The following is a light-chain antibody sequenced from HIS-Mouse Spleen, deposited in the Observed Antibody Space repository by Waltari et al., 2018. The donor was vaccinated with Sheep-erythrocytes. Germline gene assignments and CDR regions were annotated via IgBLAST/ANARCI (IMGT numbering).Light chain of an antibody. CDR3: QQYYSYPRT. Sequence: AIRMTLSTSALSASTGDRVTITCRARKAISSYLAWYEQKPGKAPKLLIYAASTLQSGVPSRFSGSGSGTDFTLAISCLQTEDFATDYCQQYYSYPRTFGQGTKVEIK. CDR1: KAISSY. J-gene: IGKJ1*01. CDR2: AAS. V-gene: IGKV1-8*01.